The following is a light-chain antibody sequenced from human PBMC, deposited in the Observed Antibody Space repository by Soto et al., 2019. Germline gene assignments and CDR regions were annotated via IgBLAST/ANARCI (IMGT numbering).Light chain of an antibody. J-gene: IGKJ4*01. Sequence: LTQTLATLFVYTKERATLSCRPNQTVRSNLAWYQQKPGQAPRRLIYSLSGRATGIPDRFSGSGSGTDFTLTISSLQPEDFAVYYCQQRSKWPRTFGGGTKVDIK. V-gene: IGKV3-11*01. CDR2: SLS. CDR3: QQRSKWPRT. CDR1: QTVRSN.